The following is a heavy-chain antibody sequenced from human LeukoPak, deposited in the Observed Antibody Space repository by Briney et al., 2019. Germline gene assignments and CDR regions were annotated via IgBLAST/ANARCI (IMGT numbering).Heavy chain of an antibody. CDR1: GFTFSSYG. Sequence: GGSLRLSCAASGFTFSSYGMHWVRQAPGKGLEWVSCISSSSSTIYYADSVKGRFTISRDNAKNSLYLQMNSLRAEDTAVYYCARDQDRYSYGSYFDYWGQGTLVTVSS. J-gene: IGHJ4*02. CDR2: ISSSSSTI. D-gene: IGHD5-18*01. V-gene: IGHV3-48*01. CDR3: ARDQDRYSYGSYFDY.